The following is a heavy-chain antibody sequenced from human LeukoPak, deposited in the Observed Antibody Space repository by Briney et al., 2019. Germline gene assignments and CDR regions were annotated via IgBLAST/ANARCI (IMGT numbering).Heavy chain of an antibody. CDR3: ARRTDGLDY. J-gene: IGHJ4*02. V-gene: IGHV4-59*08. CDR1: GGSISSYY. D-gene: IGHD4-17*01. Sequence: SETLSLTCTVSGGSISSYYWSWIRQPPGKGLEWIGYIYYGGSTNYNPSLKSRLSISLDTSKNQFSLKLSSVTAADTAVYYCARRTDGLDYWGQGTLVTVSS. CDR2: IYYGGST.